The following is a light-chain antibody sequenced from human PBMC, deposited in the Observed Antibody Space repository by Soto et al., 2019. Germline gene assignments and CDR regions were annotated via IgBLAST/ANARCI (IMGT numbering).Light chain of an antibody. Sequence: DIQMTQSPSSLSASVGDRVTITCRASQSINKFLTWYQQKPGKAPKLLIYSASSLQSGVPSRFSGSGSGTDFTLTISTLQPEDFVIYYCQQSDIMPVTFGQGTRLEI. CDR3: QQSDIMPVT. CDR1: QSINKF. V-gene: IGKV1-39*01. J-gene: IGKJ5*01. CDR2: SAS.